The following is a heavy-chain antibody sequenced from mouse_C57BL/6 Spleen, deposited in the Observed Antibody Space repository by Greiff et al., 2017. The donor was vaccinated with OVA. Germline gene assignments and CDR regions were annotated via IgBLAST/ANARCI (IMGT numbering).Heavy chain of an antibody. Sequence: VQLQQPGAELVKPGASVKLSCKASGYTFTSYWMQWVKQRPGQGLEWIGEIDPSDSYTNYNQKFKGKATLTVDTSSSTAYMQLSSLTSEDSAVYYCARRETAQAFDYWGQGTTLTVSS. D-gene: IGHD3-2*02. CDR3: ARRETAQAFDY. V-gene: IGHV1-50*01. CDR2: IDPSDSYT. CDR1: GYTFTSYW. J-gene: IGHJ2*01.